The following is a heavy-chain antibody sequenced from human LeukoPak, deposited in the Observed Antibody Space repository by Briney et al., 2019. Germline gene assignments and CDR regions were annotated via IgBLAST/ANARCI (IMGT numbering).Heavy chain of an antibody. CDR3: AKTPGYSSSWYDY. Sequence: PGGSLRLSCEASGFTLSSYVMIWVRRAPGRGLQWVSVMSEDGRTYYADSVKGRFTISRDNSKNTLYLQMNSLRAEDTAVYYCAKTPGYSSSWYDYWGQGTLVTVSS. CDR2: MSEDGRT. CDR1: GFTLSSYV. D-gene: IGHD6-13*01. V-gene: IGHV3-23*01. J-gene: IGHJ4*02.